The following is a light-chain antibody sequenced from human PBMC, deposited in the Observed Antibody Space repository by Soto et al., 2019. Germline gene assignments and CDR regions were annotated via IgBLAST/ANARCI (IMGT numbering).Light chain of an antibody. V-gene: IGKV1-9*01. Sequence: DIQLTQSPSFLSASVGDRVTITCRASQGISSYLAWYQQKPWQAPKVLIYAASTLQSGVPSRFSGSGSGPEFTLTISSLQPQDFATYYCQQLNTYPLTFGVGTKVEIK. CDR1: QGISSY. J-gene: IGKJ4*01. CDR3: QQLNTYPLT. CDR2: AAS.